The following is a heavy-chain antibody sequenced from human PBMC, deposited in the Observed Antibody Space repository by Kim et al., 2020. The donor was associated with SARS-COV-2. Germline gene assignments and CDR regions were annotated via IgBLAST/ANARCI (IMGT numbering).Heavy chain of an antibody. Sequence: GESLKISCKGSGYSFTSYLIGWVRHMPGKGLECMGIFYPGDSDTRYSPSLQGQDTISADKSIITAYLQWSSLKASDTAMYYCARHYTDYGSGSFHFDYWGQGTLVTVSS. CDR1: GYSFTSYL. J-gene: IGHJ4*02. D-gene: IGHD3-10*01. V-gene: IGHV5-51*01. CDR3: ARHYTDYGSGSFHFDY. CDR2: FYPGDSDT.